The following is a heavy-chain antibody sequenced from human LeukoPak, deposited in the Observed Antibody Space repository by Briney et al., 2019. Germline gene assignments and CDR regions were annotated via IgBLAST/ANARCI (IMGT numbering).Heavy chain of an antibody. CDR2: IYHSGST. CDR3: ARDSYGDYEADYYYYYGMDV. CDR1: GGSISSGGYS. Sequence: PSETLSLTCAVSGGSISSGGYSWSWIRQPPGKGLEWVGYIYHSGSTYYNPSLKSRVTISVDRSKNQFSLKLSSVTAADTAVYYCARDSYGDYEADYYYYYGMDVWGKGTTVTVSS. V-gene: IGHV4-30-2*01. J-gene: IGHJ6*04. D-gene: IGHD4-17*01.